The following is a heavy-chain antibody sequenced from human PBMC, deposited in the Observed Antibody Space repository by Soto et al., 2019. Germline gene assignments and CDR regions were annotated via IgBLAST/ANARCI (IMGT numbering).Heavy chain of an antibody. J-gene: IGHJ4*02. CDR2: INHSGST. D-gene: IGHD2-15*01. CDR3: ARVGYCSGVSCYVPIDS. V-gene: IGHV4-34*01. Sequence: QVQLQQWGAGLLKPSETLSLTCAVYGGSFSGYYWSWIRQAPGKGLEWIGEINHSGSTNYNPSLKSRVTISVDTSKNHFSLKLRSVTAADTAVYYCARVGYCSGVSCYVPIDSWGQGTLVTVSS. CDR1: GGSFSGYY.